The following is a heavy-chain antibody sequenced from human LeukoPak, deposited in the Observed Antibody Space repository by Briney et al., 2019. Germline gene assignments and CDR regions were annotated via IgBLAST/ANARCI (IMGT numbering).Heavy chain of an antibody. CDR1: GGSISSGDYY. CDR2: ISYSGST. J-gene: IGHJ5*02. D-gene: IGHD6-13*01. Sequence: SETLSLTCTVSGGSISSGDYYWSWIRQPPGKGLEWIGYISYSGSTYYNPSLKSRVTISMDTSKNQISLKLTSVTAADTAVYYCARGRGIAAAGTNWFDPWGQGTLVTVSS. CDR3: ARGRGIAAAGTNWFDP. V-gene: IGHV4-30-4*01.